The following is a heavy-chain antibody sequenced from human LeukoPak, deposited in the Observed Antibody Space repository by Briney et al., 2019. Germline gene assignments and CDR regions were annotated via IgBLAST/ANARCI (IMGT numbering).Heavy chain of an antibody. J-gene: IGHJ6*03. CDR1: GFTFSSYW. CDR2: IKQDGSEK. Sequence: PGGSLRLSCAASGFTFSSYWMSWVRQAPGKGLEWVANIKQDGSEKYYVDSVKGRFTISRDNAKNSLYLQMNSLRAEDTAVYYCARDFPPRGIGDYYYMDVWGKGTTVTFSS. CDR3: ARDFPPRGIGDYYYMDV. D-gene: IGHD3-10*01. V-gene: IGHV3-7*01.